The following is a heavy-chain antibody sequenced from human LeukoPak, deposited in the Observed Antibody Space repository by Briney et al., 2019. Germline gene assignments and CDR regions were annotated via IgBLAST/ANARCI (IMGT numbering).Heavy chain of an antibody. J-gene: IGHJ4*02. CDR2: VYYSGTT. V-gene: IGHV4-59*12. Sequence: PSETLSLTCTVSGGSMSNYYWNWIRQPPGKGLEWIGYVYYSGTTNYNPSLKSRVSMSVDTSKNQFSLKLSSVTAADTAVYYCARDSYQDSSGPGWGQGTLVTVSS. D-gene: IGHD3-22*01. CDR1: GGSMSNYY. CDR3: ARDSYQDSSGPG.